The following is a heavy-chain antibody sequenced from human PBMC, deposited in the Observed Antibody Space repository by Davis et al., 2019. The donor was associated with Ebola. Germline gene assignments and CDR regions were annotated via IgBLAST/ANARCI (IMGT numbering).Heavy chain of an antibody. CDR1: GGSFRGYY. J-gene: IGHJ5*02. V-gene: IGHV4-34*01. CDR3: ARGMGYGGLDP. CDR2: INHSGST. Sequence: GSLRLSCAVYGGSFRGYYWSWIRQPPGKGLEWIGEINHSGSTNYNPSLKSRVTISVDTSKNQFSLKLSSVTAADTAVYYCARGMGYGGLDPWGQGTLVTVSS. D-gene: IGHD4-23*01.